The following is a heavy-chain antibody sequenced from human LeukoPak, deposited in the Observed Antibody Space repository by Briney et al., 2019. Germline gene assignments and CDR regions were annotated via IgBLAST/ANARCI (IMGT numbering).Heavy chain of an antibody. D-gene: IGHD4/OR15-4a*01. CDR3: ATEEIISASGLY. CDR2: FDPEDGET. CDR1: GHTLTELS. J-gene: IGHJ4*02. Sequence: ASVKVSCKVSGHTLTELSMHWVRQAPGQGLEWMGGFDPEDGETIYAQKFQGRVTMTEDTSTDTAYMELSSLRSEDTAVYYCATEEIISASGLYWGQGTLVTVSS. V-gene: IGHV1-24*01.